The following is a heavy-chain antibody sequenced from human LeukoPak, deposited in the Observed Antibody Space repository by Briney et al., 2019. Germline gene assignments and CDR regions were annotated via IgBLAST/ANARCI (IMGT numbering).Heavy chain of an antibody. Sequence: GASVKISCKVSGYTLTELSMHWVRQAPGKGLEWMGGFDPEDGETIYAQKFQGRVTMTEDTSTDTAYMELSSLRSEDTAMYYCATDGPRGEGMDVWGQGTTVTVSS. D-gene: IGHD2-21*01. CDR3: ATDGPRGEGMDV. V-gene: IGHV1-24*01. CDR1: GYTLTELS. J-gene: IGHJ6*02. CDR2: FDPEDGET.